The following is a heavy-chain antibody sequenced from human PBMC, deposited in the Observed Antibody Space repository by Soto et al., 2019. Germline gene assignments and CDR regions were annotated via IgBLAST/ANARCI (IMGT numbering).Heavy chain of an antibody. J-gene: IGHJ3*01. CDR1: GFTFSTYP. CDR3: AKRQSGSYYAAFDV. V-gene: IGHV3-23*01. D-gene: IGHD1-26*01. Sequence: EAQLLESGEGLAQPGGTLRLSCAASGFTFSTYPMAWVRQAPGKGLEWVSTIHGSGETAYYADSVKGRFTISRDNSKNTVYLQMASLRAEDTAIYYCAKRQSGSYYAAFDVWGQGTVVTVAS. CDR2: IHGSGETA.